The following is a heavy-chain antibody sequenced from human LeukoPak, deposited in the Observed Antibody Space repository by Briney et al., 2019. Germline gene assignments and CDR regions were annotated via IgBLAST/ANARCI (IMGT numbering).Heavy chain of an antibody. CDR3: VRKVATYDY. Sequence: GGSLGLSCSASGFTFSSYVMHWVRQAPGKGLESVSAISSNGGSTYYADSVKGRFTISRDNSKNTLYLQMSSLRAEDTAVYYCVRKVATYDYWGQGTLVTVSS. V-gene: IGHV3-64D*06. CDR2: ISSNGGST. CDR1: GFTFSSYV. J-gene: IGHJ4*02. D-gene: IGHD5-12*01.